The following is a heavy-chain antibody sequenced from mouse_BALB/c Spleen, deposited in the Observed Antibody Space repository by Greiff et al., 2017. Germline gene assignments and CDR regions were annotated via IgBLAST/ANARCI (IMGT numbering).Heavy chain of an antibody. CDR3: ARDNVYAMDY. CDR1: GFTFSSYG. V-gene: IGHV5-6-3*01. J-gene: IGHJ4*01. Sequence: DVKLVESGGGLVQPGGSLKLSCAASGFTFSSYGMSWVRQTPDKRLELVATINSNGGSTYYPDSVKGRFTISRDNAKNTLYLQMSSLKSEDTAMYYCARDNVYAMDYWGQGTSVTVSS. CDR2: INSNGGST.